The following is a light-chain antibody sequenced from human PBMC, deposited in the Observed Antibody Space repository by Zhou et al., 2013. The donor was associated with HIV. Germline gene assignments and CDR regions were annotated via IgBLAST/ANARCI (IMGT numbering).Light chain of an antibody. CDR2: QAS. V-gene: IGKV1-5*03. Sequence: DIQMTQSPSSLSASVGDRVTITCRASQSISSYLNWYQQKPGKAPKLLIHQASSLESGVPSRFSGSGSGTEFTLTISSLQPDDFATYYCQQYNTYWTFGQGTKVEI. J-gene: IGKJ1*01. CDR3: QQYNTYWT. CDR1: QSISSY.